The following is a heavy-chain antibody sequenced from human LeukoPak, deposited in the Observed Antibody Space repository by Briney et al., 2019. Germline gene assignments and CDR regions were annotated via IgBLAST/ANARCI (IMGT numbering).Heavy chain of an antibody. CDR1: GFTFSSYA. J-gene: IGHJ6*02. CDR2: ISGSGGST. Sequence: PGGSLRLSCAASGFTFSSYAMSWVRQAPGKGLEWVSAISGSGGSTYYADSVKGRFTISRDNSKNTLYLQMNSLRAEDTAVYYCAREMVYDFWSGYYIGSYGMDVWGQGTTVTVSS. V-gene: IGHV3-23*01. CDR3: AREMVYDFWSGYYIGSYGMDV. D-gene: IGHD3-3*01.